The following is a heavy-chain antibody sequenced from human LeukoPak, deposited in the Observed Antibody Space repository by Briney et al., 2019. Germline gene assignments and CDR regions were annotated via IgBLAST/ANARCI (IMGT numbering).Heavy chain of an antibody. V-gene: IGHV4-61*01. CDR2: IYYSGST. D-gene: IGHD4-23*01. Sequence: SETLSLTCTVSGGSISSSSYYWSWIRQPPGKGLEWIGYIYYSGSTNYNPSLKSRVTISVDTSKNQFSLKLSSVTAADTAVYYCARDLNTVGPQGPLLTGFDPWGQGTLVTVSS. J-gene: IGHJ5*02. CDR1: GGSISSSSYY. CDR3: ARDLNTVGPQGPLLTGFDP.